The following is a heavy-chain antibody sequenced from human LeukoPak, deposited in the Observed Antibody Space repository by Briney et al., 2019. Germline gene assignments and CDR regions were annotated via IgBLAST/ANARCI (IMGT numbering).Heavy chain of an antibody. CDR3: ARASGKQLAGYLPDGFDI. J-gene: IGHJ3*02. Sequence: GGSLRLSCAASGFTFSSYSMHWVRQAPGKGLEWVSSISSSGTYVYYADSVKGRFTISRDNAKNSLSLQMNSLRADDAAVYYCARASGKQLAGYLPDGFDIWGQGTMVTVSS. D-gene: IGHD3-9*01. CDR1: GFTFSSYS. V-gene: IGHV3-21*01. CDR2: ISSSGTYV.